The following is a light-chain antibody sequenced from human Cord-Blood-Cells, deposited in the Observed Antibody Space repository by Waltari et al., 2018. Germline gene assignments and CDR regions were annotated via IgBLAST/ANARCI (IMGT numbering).Light chain of an antibody. CDR3: SSYTSSSTVV. J-gene: IGLJ2*01. V-gene: IGLV2-14*01. Sequence: QSALTQPASVSGSPGQPITISCTGPSSAVGGYNYFPCYQQHPGKAPKHMIYDGSNRPSGVSNRFSGSKSGNTASLTISGLQAEDEADYYCSSYTSSSTVVFGGGTKLTVL. CDR2: DGS. CDR1: SSAVGGYNY.